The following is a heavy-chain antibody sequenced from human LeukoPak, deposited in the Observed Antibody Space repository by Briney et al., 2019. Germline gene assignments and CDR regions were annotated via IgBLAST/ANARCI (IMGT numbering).Heavy chain of an antibody. CDR1: GFTFSSYA. Sequence: GGSLTLSCAASGFTFSSYAMSWVHQAPRKGLEWVSAISGSGDNTYYADSVKGRFTLSRDNSKNTLYLQMHSLRAEDTAVYYCAKCPGPGYCSSTNCYEVHYGKDVWGQGTTVTVSS. D-gene: IGHD2-2*01. CDR3: AKCPGPGYCSSTNCYEVHYGKDV. J-gene: IGHJ6*02. V-gene: IGHV3-23*01. CDR2: ISGSGDNT.